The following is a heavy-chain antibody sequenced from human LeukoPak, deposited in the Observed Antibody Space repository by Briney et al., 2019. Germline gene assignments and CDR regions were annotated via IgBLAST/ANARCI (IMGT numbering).Heavy chain of an antibody. J-gene: IGHJ4*02. CDR2: INHSGST. V-gene: IGHV4-34*01. CDR1: GGSFSGYY. Sequence: PSETLSLTCAVYGGSFSGYYWSWLRQPPGRGLEWIGEINHSGSTNYNPSLKSRVTLSADTSRNQLSLRLSSVTAADTAVYYCTTIKRGNIFGYFDFWGQGILVTVSS. CDR3: TTIKRGNIFGYFDF. D-gene: IGHD5-18*01.